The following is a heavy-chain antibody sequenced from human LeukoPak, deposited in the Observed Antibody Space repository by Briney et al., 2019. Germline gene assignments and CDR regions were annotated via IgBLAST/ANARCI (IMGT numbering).Heavy chain of an antibody. CDR1: GFTFSSYS. CDR3: VRAYHPGGWFDP. J-gene: IGHJ5*02. V-gene: IGHV3-21*01. CDR2: ISSSSYI. D-gene: IGHD2-21*01. Sequence: GGSLRLSCAASGFTFSSYSMNWVRQAPGKWLEWVSSISSSSYIYYADSVKGRFTISRDNAKNSLYLQMNSLTAEDTAVHYCVRAYHPGGWFDPWGQGTLVTVSS.